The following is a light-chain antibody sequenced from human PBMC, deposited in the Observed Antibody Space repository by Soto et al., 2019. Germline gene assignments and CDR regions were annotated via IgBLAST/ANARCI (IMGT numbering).Light chain of an antibody. CDR1: SSDIGGYNY. CDR3: CSYGGRILVI. CDR2: AVS. V-gene: IGLV2-14*01. Sequence: QSALTQPASVSGSPGQSITISCTGTSSDIGGYNYVSWYQQYPGKAPRLLIYAVSNRPSGVSDRFSGSKSGNTASLTISGLQAEDEAHYYCCSYGGRILVIFGEGTNLTVL. J-gene: IGLJ2*01.